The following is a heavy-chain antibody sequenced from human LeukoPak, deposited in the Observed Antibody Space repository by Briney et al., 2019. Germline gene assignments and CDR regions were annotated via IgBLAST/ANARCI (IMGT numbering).Heavy chain of an antibody. CDR3: ARVMSSSWYYYYYGMDV. CDR2: INSDGSST. J-gene: IGHJ6*02. CDR1: GFTFSSYW. D-gene: IGHD6-13*01. Sequence: GGSLRLSCAAPGFTFSSYWMHWVRQAPGKGLVWVSRINSDGSSTSYADSVKGRFTISRDNAKNTLYLQMNSLRAEDTAVYYCARVMSSSWYYYYYGMDVWGQGTTVTVSS. V-gene: IGHV3-74*01.